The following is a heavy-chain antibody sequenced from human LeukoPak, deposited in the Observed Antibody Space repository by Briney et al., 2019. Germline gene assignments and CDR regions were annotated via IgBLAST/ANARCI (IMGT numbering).Heavy chain of an antibody. V-gene: IGHV1-2*02. J-gene: IGHJ4*02. D-gene: IGHD6-13*01. Sequence: NPNSGGTNYAQKFQGRVTMTRDTSISTAYMELSRLRSDDTAVYYCALGGGSSWYAPFYFDYWGQGTLVTVSS. CDR3: ALGGGSSWYAPFYFDY. CDR2: NPNSGGT.